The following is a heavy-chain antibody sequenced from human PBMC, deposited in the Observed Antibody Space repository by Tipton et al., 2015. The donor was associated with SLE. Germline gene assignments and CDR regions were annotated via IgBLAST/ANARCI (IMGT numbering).Heavy chain of an antibody. V-gene: IGHV4-4*02. CDR2: IDQYGST. J-gene: IGHJ4*02. D-gene: IGHD3-3*01. CDR1: GGSISSTNW. Sequence: GLVKPSGTLSLNCAVSGGSISSTNWWSWVRQPPGKGLEWIGEIDQYGSTNYNPSLKSRVTMSIDKSRNQFSLKLTSVAAADTAVYYCASGTLEWSHEPDYWGQGTLVTVSS. CDR3: ASGTLEWSHEPDY.